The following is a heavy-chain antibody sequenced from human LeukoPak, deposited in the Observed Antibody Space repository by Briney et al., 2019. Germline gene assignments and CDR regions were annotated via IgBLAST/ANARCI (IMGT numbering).Heavy chain of an antibody. Sequence: GGSLRLSCAASGFTFSDYYMGWIRQAPGKGLEWVSYISSGSSYTKYSDSVKGRFTISRDNARKSLYMQMTSLRAEDSAVYYCATSYHDRSGYLQYFDYWGQGTLVTVSS. CDR1: GFTFSDYY. CDR2: ISSGSSYT. D-gene: IGHD3-22*01. V-gene: IGHV3-11*06. CDR3: ATSYHDRSGYLQYFDY. J-gene: IGHJ4*02.